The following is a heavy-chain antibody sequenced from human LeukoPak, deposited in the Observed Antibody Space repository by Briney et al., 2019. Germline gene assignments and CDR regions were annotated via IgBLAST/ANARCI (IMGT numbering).Heavy chain of an antibody. CDR2: INVGNDNT. CDR1: GYTFTTYP. J-gene: IGHJ4*02. Sequence: ASVKVSCKASGYTFTTYPIHWVRQAPGQRLEWMGWINVGNDNTRYSQNFQGRVTITRDTSASTAYMELTSLRSEDTAVYYCARGYYYDSSSYLDYWGQGTLVTVSS. D-gene: IGHD3-22*01. CDR3: ARGYYYDSSSYLDY. V-gene: IGHV1-3*01.